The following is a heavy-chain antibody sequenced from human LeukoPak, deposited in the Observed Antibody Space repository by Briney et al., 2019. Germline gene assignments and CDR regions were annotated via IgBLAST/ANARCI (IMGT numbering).Heavy chain of an antibody. V-gene: IGHV4-59*01. D-gene: IGHD4-23*01. J-gene: IGHJ4*02. CDR3: AREGDDYGGNSVSAFDY. CDR1: GGSISSYY. CDR2: IYYSGST. Sequence: SEALSLTCTVSGGSISSYYWSWIRQPPGKGLEWIGYIYYSGSTNYNPSLKSRVTISVDTSKNQFSLKLSSVTAADTAVYYCAREGDDYGGNSVSAFDYWGQGTLVTVSS.